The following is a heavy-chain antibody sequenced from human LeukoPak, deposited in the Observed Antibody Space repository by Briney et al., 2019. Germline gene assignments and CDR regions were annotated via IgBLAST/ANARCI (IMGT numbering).Heavy chain of an antibody. CDR2: INPNSGGT. CDR1: GYTFTGYY. V-gene: IGHV1-2*06. Sequence: ASVKVSCKASGYTFTGYYMHWVRQAPGQGLEWMGRINPNSGGTNYAQKFQGRVTMTRDTSISTAYMELSRLRSDDTAVYYCARGSKVVITQLFDYWGQGTLVTVSS. CDR3: ARGSKVVITQLFDY. D-gene: IGHD3-22*01. J-gene: IGHJ4*02.